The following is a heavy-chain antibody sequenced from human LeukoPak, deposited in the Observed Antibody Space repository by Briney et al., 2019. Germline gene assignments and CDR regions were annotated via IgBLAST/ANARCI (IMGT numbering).Heavy chain of an antibody. Sequence: PSETLSLTCTVSGGSISGYYWSWIRQPPGKGLEWIGEINHSGSTNYNPSLKSRVTISVDTSKNQFSLKLSSVTAADTAVYYCARDGLWRPAAARRPFDYWGQGTLVTVSS. J-gene: IGHJ4*02. CDR1: GGSISGYY. D-gene: IGHD2-2*01. CDR3: ARDGLWRPAAARRPFDY. CDR2: INHSGST. V-gene: IGHV4-34*01.